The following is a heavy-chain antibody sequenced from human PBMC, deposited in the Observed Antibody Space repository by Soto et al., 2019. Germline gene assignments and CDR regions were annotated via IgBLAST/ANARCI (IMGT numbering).Heavy chain of an antibody. CDR3: ARPGYTYGYYFDY. D-gene: IGHD5-18*01. Sequence: ASVKVSCKASGYTFTSYDINWVRQATGQGLEWMGWMNPNSGNTGYAQKFQGRLTMTRNTSISTAYMELRSLRSEDTAVYYCARPGYTYGYYFDYWGQGTLVTVSS. V-gene: IGHV1-8*01. CDR1: GYTFTSYD. J-gene: IGHJ4*02. CDR2: MNPNSGNT.